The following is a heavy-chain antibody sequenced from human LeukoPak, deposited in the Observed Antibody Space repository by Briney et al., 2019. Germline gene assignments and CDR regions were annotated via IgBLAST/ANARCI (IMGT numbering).Heavy chain of an antibody. Sequence: SETLSLTCAVYGGSFSGYYWSWIRQPPGKGLEWIGEINHSGSTNYNPSLKSRVTISVVTSKNQFSLKLSSVTAADTAVYYCARGEGDYVWGSYRQGAFDIWGQGTMVTVSS. J-gene: IGHJ3*02. V-gene: IGHV4-34*01. CDR1: GGSFSGYY. CDR3: ARGEGDYVWGSYRQGAFDI. CDR2: INHSGST. D-gene: IGHD3-16*02.